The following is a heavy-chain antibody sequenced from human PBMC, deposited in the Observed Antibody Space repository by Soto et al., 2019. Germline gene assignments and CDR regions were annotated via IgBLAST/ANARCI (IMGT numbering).Heavy chain of an antibody. J-gene: IGHJ6*02. CDR3: VKDPNQYCSSTSCSNGYYYGMDV. Sequence: GGSLRLSCSASGFTFSSYAMHWVRQAPGKGLEYVSAISSNGGSTYYADSVKGRFTISRDNSKNTLYLQMSSLRAEDTAVYYCVKDPNQYCSSTSCSNGYYYGMDVWGQGTTVTVSS. D-gene: IGHD2-2*01. CDR2: ISSNGGST. CDR1: GFTFSSYA. V-gene: IGHV3-64D*08.